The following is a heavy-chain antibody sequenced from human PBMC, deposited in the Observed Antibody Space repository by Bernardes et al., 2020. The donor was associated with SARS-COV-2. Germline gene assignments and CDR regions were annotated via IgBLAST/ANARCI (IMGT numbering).Heavy chain of an antibody. Sequence: GWSLRLSCTTSGFTFADSAMSWVRQAPGKGLEWVGFIRSEAYGGTTQYAASVRGRFTISRDDSKSIAYLQMNSLKTEDTAVYYCTRVEGRYCSGGSCYAWSFDIWGQGTMVTVSS. CDR1: GFTFADSA. J-gene: IGHJ3*02. CDR3: TRVEGRYCSGGSCYAWSFDI. D-gene: IGHD2-15*01. CDR2: IRSEAYGGTT. V-gene: IGHV3-49*04.